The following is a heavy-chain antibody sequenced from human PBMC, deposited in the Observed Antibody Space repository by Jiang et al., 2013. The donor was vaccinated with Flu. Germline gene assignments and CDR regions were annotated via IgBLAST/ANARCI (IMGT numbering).Heavy chain of an antibody. Sequence: QGRVTMTTDTSTSTAYMELRSLRSDDTAVYYCASVVAAFGDAFDIWGQGTMVTVSS. D-gene: IGHD2-15*01. V-gene: IGHV1-18*01. CDR3: ASVVAAFGDAFDI. J-gene: IGHJ3*02.